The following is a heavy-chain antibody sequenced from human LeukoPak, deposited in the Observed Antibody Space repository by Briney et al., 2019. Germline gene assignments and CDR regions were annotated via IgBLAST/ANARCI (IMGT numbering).Heavy chain of an antibody. J-gene: IGHJ5*02. Sequence: PGGSLRLSCAASGFTFSSYWMHWVRQAPGKGLVWVAHINNDGSRTNYADSVKGRFTVSRDNAKNMLYLQMNSLRVEDTAVYYCARVRGESPRWFDPWGQGTLLNVSS. V-gene: IGHV3-74*01. D-gene: IGHD3-10*01. CDR3: ARVRGESPRWFDP. CDR1: GFTFSSYW. CDR2: INNDGSRT.